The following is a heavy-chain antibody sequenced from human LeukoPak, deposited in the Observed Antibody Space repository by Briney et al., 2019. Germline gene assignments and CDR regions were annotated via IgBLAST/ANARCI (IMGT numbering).Heavy chain of an antibody. CDR2: INPSGGST. CDR1: GYTFTSYY. Sequence: ASVKVSCKASGYTFTSYYMHWVRQAPGQGLEWMGIINPSGGSTSYAQKFQGRVTMTRDTSTSTVYMELSSLRSEDTAVYYCARDRWHSGYYGKQLGYWGQGTLVTVSS. D-gene: IGHD3-22*01. V-gene: IGHV1-46*01. J-gene: IGHJ4*02. CDR3: ARDRWHSGYYGKQLGY.